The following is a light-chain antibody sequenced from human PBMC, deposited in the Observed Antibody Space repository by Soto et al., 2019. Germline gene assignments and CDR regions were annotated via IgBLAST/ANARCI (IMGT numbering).Light chain of an antibody. CDR3: HEYGDSPQT. Sequence: TLSLSPGERASLSCRTSQSVTTSYLAWYQQKPGQAPRLLIYGTSNRATGIPDRFSGSGSATDLTLTISRLEPEDFAVYYCHEYGDSPQTFGQGTKVDIK. CDR1: QSVTTSY. V-gene: IGKV3-20*01. CDR2: GTS. J-gene: IGKJ1*01.